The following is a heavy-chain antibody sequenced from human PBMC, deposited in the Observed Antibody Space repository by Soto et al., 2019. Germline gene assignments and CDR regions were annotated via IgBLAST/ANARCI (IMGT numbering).Heavy chain of an antibody. CDR1: GGTFSIYA. J-gene: IGHJ4*02. D-gene: IGHD1-26*01. Sequence: SVKVSCKASGGTFSIYAISWVGQSPLQGLEWMGGIIPIFGTANYAQKFQGRVTITADESTSTAYMELSSLRSEDTAVYYCARDLIVGATRGHPFDYWGQGTLVTVSS. V-gene: IGHV1-69*13. CDR3: ARDLIVGATRGHPFDY. CDR2: IIPIFGTA.